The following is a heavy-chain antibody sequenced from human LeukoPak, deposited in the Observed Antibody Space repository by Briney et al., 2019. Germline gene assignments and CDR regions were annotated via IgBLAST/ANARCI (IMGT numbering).Heavy chain of an antibody. V-gene: IGHV3-30-3*01. CDR1: GFTFSSYA. Sequence: GGSLRLSCAASGFTFSSYAMHWVRQAPGKGLEWVAVISYDGSNKYYADSVKGRFTISRDNSKNTLYLQMNSLRAEDTAVYYCARDPSLMVRGVRRYDAFDIWGQGTMVTVSS. CDR3: ARDPSLMVRGVRRYDAFDI. CDR2: ISYDGSNK. J-gene: IGHJ3*02. D-gene: IGHD3-10*01.